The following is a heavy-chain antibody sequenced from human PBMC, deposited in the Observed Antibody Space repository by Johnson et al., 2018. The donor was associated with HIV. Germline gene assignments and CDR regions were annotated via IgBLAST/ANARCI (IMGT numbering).Heavy chain of an antibody. V-gene: IGHV3-49*04. D-gene: IGHD6-13*01. J-gene: IGHJ3*02. CDR1: GFTFSSYT. Sequence: VQLVESGGGVVQPGRSLRLSCTASGFTFSSYTMHWVRQAPGKGLEWVGFIRSKAYGETTEFAASVKGRFAISRDAARNIAYLQIDNLKTEDTGVYYCTRGLGAAAGAFDIWGQGTMVTVSS. CDR2: IRSKAYGETT. CDR3: TRGLGAAAGAFDI.